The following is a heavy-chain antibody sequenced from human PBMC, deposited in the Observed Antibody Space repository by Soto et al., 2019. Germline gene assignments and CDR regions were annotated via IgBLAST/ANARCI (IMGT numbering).Heavy chain of an antibody. CDR3: ARAAVAGNYYYMDV. Sequence: SETLSLTCTVSGGSISSYYWSWIRQPPGKGLEWIGYIYYSGSTNYNPSLKSRVTISVDTSKNQFSLKLSSETAADTAVYYCARAAVAGNYYYMDVWGKGTTVTVSS. CDR1: GGSISSYY. V-gene: IGHV4-59*08. D-gene: IGHD6-19*01. J-gene: IGHJ6*03. CDR2: IYYSGST.